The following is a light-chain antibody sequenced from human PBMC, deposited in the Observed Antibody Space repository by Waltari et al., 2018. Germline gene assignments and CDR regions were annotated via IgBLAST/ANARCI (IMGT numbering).Light chain of an antibody. CDR2: KVS. J-gene: IGKJ1*01. CDR3: MQGTHWPWT. Sequence: VAMTQSPLLLPVTIGQPASIPCRASQSLVSSDGNTYVNWFQQRPGQSPRRLLYKVSNRDSGVPDRFSGSGSGTDFTLRISRVEAEDVGVYYCMQGTHWPWTFGQGTKVEIK. V-gene: IGKV2-30*01. CDR1: QSLVSSDGNTY.